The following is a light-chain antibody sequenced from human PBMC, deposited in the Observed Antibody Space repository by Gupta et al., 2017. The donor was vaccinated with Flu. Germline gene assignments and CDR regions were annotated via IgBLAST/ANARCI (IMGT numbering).Light chain of an antibody. Sequence: PSSLSASVVNIVTTTCRASQDIGNYLNWYQQRPGKAPNLLIYAASSLQTGVPSRFSGSGSGTDFTLTISRLQPEDFATYYCQQTDSTLLTFGQGTKVDIK. CDR1: QDIGNY. CDR3: QQTDSTLLT. J-gene: IGKJ1*01. CDR2: AAS. V-gene: IGKV1-39*01.